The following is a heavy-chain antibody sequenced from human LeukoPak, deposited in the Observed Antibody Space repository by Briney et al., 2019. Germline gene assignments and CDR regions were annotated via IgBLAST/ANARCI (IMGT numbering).Heavy chain of an antibody. D-gene: IGHD2-15*01. CDR1: GYTFKSYG. CDR3: ARDRYCSGGHRNWFAP. V-gene: IGHV1-18*04. Sequence: ASVKVSCKASGYTFKSYGISWVRQAPGQGLEWMGWISTYNGDTDYAQKFQDRVTMTTDTSTTTAYMELRSLRSDDTAVYYCARDRYCSGGHRNWFAPWGQGTLVTVSS. CDR2: ISTYNGDT. J-gene: IGHJ5*02.